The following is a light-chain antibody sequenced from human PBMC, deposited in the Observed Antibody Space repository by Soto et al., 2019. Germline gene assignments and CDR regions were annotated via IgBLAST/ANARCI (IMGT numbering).Light chain of an antibody. V-gene: IGKV4-1*01. Sequence: DIQMTQSPSSLSASVGDRVTITCRASQSIATFLNWYQQRPGQPPKVLIYWASTRESGVPDRFSGSGSGTDFTLTISSLQAEDVAVYYCQQYYSTPSFGGGTKVEIK. CDR1: QSIATF. J-gene: IGKJ4*01. CDR3: QQYYSTPS. CDR2: WAS.